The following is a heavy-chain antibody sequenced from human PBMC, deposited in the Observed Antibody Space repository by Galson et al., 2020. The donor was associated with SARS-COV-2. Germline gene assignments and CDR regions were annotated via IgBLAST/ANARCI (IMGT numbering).Heavy chain of an antibody. CDR3: ARRWPGYSSSRGGDY. J-gene: IGHJ4*02. Sequence: NSGGSLRLSCAASGFTFSSYSMNWVRQAPGKGLEWVSSISSSSSYIYYADSVKGRFTISRDNAKNSLYLQMNSLRAEDTAVYYCARRWPGYSSSRGGDYWGQGTLVTVSS. V-gene: IGHV3-21*01. CDR2: ISSSSSYI. CDR1: GFTFSSYS. D-gene: IGHD6-13*01.